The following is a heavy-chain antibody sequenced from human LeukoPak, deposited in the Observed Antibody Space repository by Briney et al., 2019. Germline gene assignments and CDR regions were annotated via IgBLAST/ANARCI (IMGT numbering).Heavy chain of an antibody. J-gene: IGHJ3*01. CDR1: GFTFSSYW. V-gene: IGHV3-74*01. Sequence: GGSLRLSCAASGFTFSSYWIHWVRQAPGKGLVWVSRINTDGGTTNYADSVKGRFTISRDNAKNTLYLQMNSLRAEDTAVYYCARGDSLLVDSSSYFRDAFDVWGQGTMVTVSS. CDR3: ARGDSLLVDSSSYFRDAFDV. D-gene: IGHD3-22*01. CDR2: INTDGGTT.